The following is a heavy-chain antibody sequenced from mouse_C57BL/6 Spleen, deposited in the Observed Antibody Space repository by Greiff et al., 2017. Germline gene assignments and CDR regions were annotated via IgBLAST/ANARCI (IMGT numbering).Heavy chain of an antibody. CDR3: AIYYGNYYYAMDY. J-gene: IGHJ4*01. Sequence: EVQVVESGGGLVKPGGSLKLSCAASGFTFSDYGMHWVRQAPEKGLEWVAYISSGSSTIYYADTVKGRFTISRDNAKNTLFLQMTSLRSEDTAMYYCAIYYGNYYYAMDYWGQGTSVTVSS. D-gene: IGHD2-1*01. CDR1: GFTFSDYG. V-gene: IGHV5-17*01. CDR2: ISSGSSTI.